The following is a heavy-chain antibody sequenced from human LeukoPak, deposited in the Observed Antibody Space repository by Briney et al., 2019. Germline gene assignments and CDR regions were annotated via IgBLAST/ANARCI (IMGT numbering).Heavy chain of an antibody. J-gene: IGHJ4*02. Sequence: PSETLSLTCTVSGGSISRSSYYWGWIRQTPGKGLEWMGSFFYSGNTYYNPSLNSRVTISVETSKNQFSLRLSSVTAADTAVYYCAGTVGATFHFDCWGQGTLVTVSS. CDR2: FFYSGNT. CDR3: AGTVGATFHFDC. V-gene: IGHV4-39*01. CDR1: GGSISRSSYY. D-gene: IGHD1-26*01.